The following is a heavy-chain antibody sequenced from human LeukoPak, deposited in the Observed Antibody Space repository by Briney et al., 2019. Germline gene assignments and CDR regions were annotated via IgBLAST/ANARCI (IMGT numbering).Heavy chain of an antibody. CDR2: ISAYNGNT. CDR1: GYTFTSYG. D-gene: IGHD1-1*01. Sequence: ASVKVSCKASGYTFTSYGISWVRQAPGQGREWMGWISAYNGNTNYAQRLQGRVTMTTDTSTSTAYMELRSLRSDDTAVYYCARDSQLEPEYYFDYWGQGTLVTVSS. V-gene: IGHV1-18*01. J-gene: IGHJ4*02. CDR3: ARDSQLEPEYYFDY.